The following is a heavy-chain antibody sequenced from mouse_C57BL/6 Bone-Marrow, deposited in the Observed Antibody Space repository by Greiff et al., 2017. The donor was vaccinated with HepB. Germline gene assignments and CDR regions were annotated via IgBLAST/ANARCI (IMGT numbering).Heavy chain of an antibody. CDR3: ARCGGYYDYFDY. D-gene: IGHD2-3*01. CDR1: GYTFTDYY. CDR2: INPYNGGT. Sequence: VQLQQSGPVLVKPGASVKMSCTASGYTFTDYYMNWVKQSHGKSLEWIGVINPYNGGTSYNQKFKGKATLTVDKSSSTAYMELNSLTSEDSAVYYCARCGGYYDYFDYWGQGTTLTVSS. J-gene: IGHJ2*01. V-gene: IGHV1-19*01.